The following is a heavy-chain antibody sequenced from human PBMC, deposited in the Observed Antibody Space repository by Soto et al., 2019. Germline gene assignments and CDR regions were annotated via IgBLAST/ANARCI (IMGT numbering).Heavy chain of an antibody. CDR1: GGSFSGYY. D-gene: IGHD3-10*01. CDR3: ARGTPYHTFLWFGGNWFDP. Sequence: QVQLQQWGAGLLKPSETLSLTCAVYGGSFSGYYWSWIRQPPGKGLEWIGGINHSGSTNYNPSLKSRVTISVDTSKNHFSLKLSSVTAADTAVYYCARGTPYHTFLWFGGNWFDPWGQGTLVTVSS. J-gene: IGHJ5*02. V-gene: IGHV4-34*01. CDR2: INHSGST.